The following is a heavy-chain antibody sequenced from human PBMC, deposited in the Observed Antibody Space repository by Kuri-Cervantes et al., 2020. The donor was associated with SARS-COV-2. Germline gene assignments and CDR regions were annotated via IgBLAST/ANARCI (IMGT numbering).Heavy chain of an antibody. CDR2: IYYSGST. D-gene: IGHD6-19*01. J-gene: IGHJ5*02. CDR1: GGSISSYY. Sequence: GSLRLSCTVSGGSISSYYWSWIRQPPGKGLEWIGYIYYSGSTNYNPSLKSRVTISVDTSKNQFSLQLTSVTPEDTAVYYCACGWLRGWFDPWGQGTLVTVSS. CDR3: ACGWLRGWFDP. V-gene: IGHV4-59*08.